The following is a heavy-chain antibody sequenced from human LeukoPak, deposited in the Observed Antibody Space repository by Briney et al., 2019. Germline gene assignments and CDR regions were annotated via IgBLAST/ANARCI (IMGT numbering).Heavy chain of an antibody. CDR2: IYYSGST. CDR3: ARLGYRHGWGYYYYMAV. V-gene: IGHV4-39*07. CDR1: GGSISSSSYY. Sequence: SETLSLTCTVSGGSISSSSYYWGWIRQPPGKGLEWIGSIYYSGSTYYNPSLKSRVTISVDTSKNQFSLKLSSVTAADTAVYYCARLGYRHGWGYYYYMAVWGKGTTVTVSS. D-gene: IGHD5-18*01. J-gene: IGHJ6*03.